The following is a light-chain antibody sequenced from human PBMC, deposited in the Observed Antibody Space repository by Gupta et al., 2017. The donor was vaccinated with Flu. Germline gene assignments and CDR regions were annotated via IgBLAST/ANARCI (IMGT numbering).Light chain of an antibody. CDR3: QAGDSTTWV. Sequence: SYEVTQPPSVSVSPGQTASITCSGDKLGDKYSCWYQQKPGQSPVLVIYQDNKRPAGIPERFSGSNSGNTATLTISGTQARDEADYYWQAGDSTTWVFGGGTKLTVL. V-gene: IGLV3-1*01. CDR2: QDN. J-gene: IGLJ3*02. CDR1: KLGDKY.